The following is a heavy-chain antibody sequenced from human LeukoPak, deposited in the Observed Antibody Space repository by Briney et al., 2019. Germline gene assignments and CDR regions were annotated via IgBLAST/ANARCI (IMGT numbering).Heavy chain of an antibody. CDR2: IYYSGST. Sequence: PSQTLSLTCTVSGGSISSGSYYWSWIRQPPGKGLEWIGFIYYSGSTNYNPSLKSRVTISVDTSKNQFSLQLNSVTPEDTAVYYCARDGSSGWYWTIDYWGQGTLVTVSS. J-gene: IGHJ4*02. CDR1: GGSISSGSYY. CDR3: ARDGSSGWYWTIDY. V-gene: IGHV4-61*01. D-gene: IGHD6-19*01.